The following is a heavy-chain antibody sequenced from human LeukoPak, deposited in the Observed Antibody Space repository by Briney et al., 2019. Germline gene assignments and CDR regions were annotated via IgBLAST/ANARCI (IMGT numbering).Heavy chain of an antibody. CDR3: ARQSVVVPAAGGDWFDP. V-gene: IGHV4-4*07. CDR1: GGSISSYY. Sequence: SETLSLTCTVSGGSISSYYWSWIRQPAGKGLEWIGRIYTSGSTNYNPSLKSRVTMSVDTSKNQFSLKLSSVTAAATPVYYCARQSVVVPAAGGDWFDPWGQGTLVTVSS. J-gene: IGHJ5*02. D-gene: IGHD2-2*01. CDR2: IYTSGST.